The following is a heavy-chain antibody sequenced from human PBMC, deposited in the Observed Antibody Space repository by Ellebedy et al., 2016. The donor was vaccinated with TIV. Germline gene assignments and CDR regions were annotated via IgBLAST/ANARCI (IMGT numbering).Heavy chain of an antibody. J-gene: IGHJ6*02. V-gene: IGHV4-31*03. CDR1: GDSVTNTDYY. CDR2: VDFSGST. CDR3: ARDGPYFYGFDV. Sequence: SETLSLTXTVSGDSVTNTDYYWNWIRQRPGKGLEWIGSVDFSGSTEYNPSLASRAVVSVDTSKNQFSLTVTSVTAADGAVYYCARDGPYFYGFDVWGQGTTVTVS.